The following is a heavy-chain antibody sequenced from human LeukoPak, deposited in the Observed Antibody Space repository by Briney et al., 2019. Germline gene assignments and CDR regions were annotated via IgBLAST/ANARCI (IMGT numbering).Heavy chain of an antibody. CDR2: IIPIFGTA. D-gene: IGHD3-22*01. CDR1: GGTFSSYA. Sequence: SVKVSCKASGGTFSSYAISWVRQAPGQGLEWMGGIIPIFGTANYAQKFQGRVTITTDESTSTAYMELSSLRSEDTAVYYCARDDYYDSSGYYGAFDIWGQGTMVTVSS. V-gene: IGHV1-69*05. J-gene: IGHJ3*02. CDR3: ARDDYYDSSGYYGAFDI.